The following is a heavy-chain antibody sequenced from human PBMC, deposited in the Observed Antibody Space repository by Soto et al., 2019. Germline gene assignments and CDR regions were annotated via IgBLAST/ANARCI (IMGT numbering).Heavy chain of an antibody. CDR2: ISGSGGST. D-gene: IGHD6-19*01. CDR1: GFSFSSYA. V-gene: IGHV3-23*01. Sequence: GGSLRLSCAASGFSFSSYATSWVRQAPGKGLEWVSVISGSGGSTFYADSVKGRFTISRDISKNTLYLQMNSLRAEDTAVYYCAKDRQWLSHFDYWGQGTLVTVSS. CDR3: AKDRQWLSHFDY. J-gene: IGHJ4*02.